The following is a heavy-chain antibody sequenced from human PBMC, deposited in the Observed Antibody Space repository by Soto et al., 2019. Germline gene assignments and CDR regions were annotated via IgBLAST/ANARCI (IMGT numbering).Heavy chain of an antibody. D-gene: IGHD6-19*01. CDR2: MGGSVDSK. CDR3: ARDQISGWYDN. Sequence: EVQLLGSGGGLVKPGGSLRLSCAASGFAFGRDALSWVRQAPGKGLEWVSAMGGSVDSKSYADSVKGRFTISRDDPKNTLFLEMNSLRPEDTAIYFCARDQISGWYDNWGQGTLVTVSS. J-gene: IGHJ5*02. V-gene: IGHV3-23*01. CDR1: GFAFGRDA.